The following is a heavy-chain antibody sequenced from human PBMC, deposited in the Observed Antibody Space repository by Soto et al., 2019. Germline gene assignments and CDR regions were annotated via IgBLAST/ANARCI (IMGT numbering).Heavy chain of an antibody. J-gene: IGHJ4*02. V-gene: IGHV3-9*01. CDR3: AKASFYCSGGSCFDY. D-gene: IGHD2-15*01. CDR2: ISWNSGSI. Sequence: PGGSLRLSCAASGFTFDDYAMHWVRQAPGKGLEWVSGISWNSGSIGYADSVKGRFTISRDNAKNSLYLQMNSLRAEDTALYYCAKASFYCSGGSCFDYWGQGTLVTVSS. CDR1: GFTFDDYA.